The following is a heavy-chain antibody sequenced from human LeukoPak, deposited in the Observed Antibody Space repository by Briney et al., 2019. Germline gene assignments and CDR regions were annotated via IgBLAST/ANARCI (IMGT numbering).Heavy chain of an antibody. CDR1: GGSFSGYY. Sequence: SETLSLTCAVYGGSFSGYYWSWIRQPPGKGLEWIGEINHSGGTNYNPSLKSRVTISVDTSKNQFSLKLSSVTAADTAVYYCARGRITMVRGVIIKGEFSYWGQGTLVTVSS. D-gene: IGHD3-10*01. V-gene: IGHV4-34*01. CDR3: ARGRITMVRGVIIKGEFSY. J-gene: IGHJ4*02. CDR2: INHSGGT.